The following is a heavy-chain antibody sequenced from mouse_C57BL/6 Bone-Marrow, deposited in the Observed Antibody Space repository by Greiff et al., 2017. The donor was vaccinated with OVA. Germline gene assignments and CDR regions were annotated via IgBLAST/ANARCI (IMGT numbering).Heavy chain of an antibody. V-gene: IGHV5-17*01. J-gene: IGHJ3*01. D-gene: IGHD4-1*01. CDR1: GFTFSDYG. CDR2: ISSGSSTI. Sequence: DVMLVESGGGLVKPGGSLKLSCAASGFTFSDYGMHWVRQAPEKGLEWVAYISSGSSTIYYADTVKGRFTISRDNAKNTLFLQMTSLRSEDTAMYYCARNWSEAWFACWGQGTLVTVSA. CDR3: ARNWSEAWFAC.